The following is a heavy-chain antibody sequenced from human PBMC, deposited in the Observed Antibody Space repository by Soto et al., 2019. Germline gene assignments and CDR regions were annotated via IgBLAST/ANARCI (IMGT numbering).Heavy chain of an antibody. J-gene: IGHJ3*02. CDR3: ARDGENSSGWFDAFDI. CDR2: ISSSSSYI. V-gene: IGHV3-21*01. Sequence: PGGSLRLSCAASGFTFSSYSMNWVRQAPGKGLEWVSPISSSSSYIYYADSVKGRFTISRDNAKNSLYLQMNSLRAEDTAVYYCARDGENSSGWFDAFDIWGQGTMVTVS. CDR1: GFTFSSYS. D-gene: IGHD6-19*01.